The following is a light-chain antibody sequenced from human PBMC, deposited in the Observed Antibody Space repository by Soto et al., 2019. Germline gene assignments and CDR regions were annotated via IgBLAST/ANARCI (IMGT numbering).Light chain of an antibody. CDR3: QSYDSSLDVV. V-gene: IGLV1-40*01. Sequence: QSVLTQPPSVSGAPGQRVTISCTGSSSNIGAGYDVRWYQQLPGTAPKLLIYGNSNRPSGVPDRFSGSKSGTSASLAITGLQAEDEADYYCQSYDSSLDVVFGGGTQLTVL. CDR2: GNS. J-gene: IGLJ2*01. CDR1: SSNIGAGYD.